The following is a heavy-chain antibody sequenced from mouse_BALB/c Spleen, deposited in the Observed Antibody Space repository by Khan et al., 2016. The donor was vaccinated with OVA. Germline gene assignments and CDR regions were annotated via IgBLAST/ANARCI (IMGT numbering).Heavy chain of an antibody. CDR3: ASEWGGWFPY. Sequence: QVQLQQSGAELARPGASVKLSCKASGFTFTDYNINWVKQRTGQGLEWIGEIYPGSNNTYYNEKFKGKATLTADKSSSTAYMQLSSLTSEDSAVYFCASEWGGWFPYWGQGTLVTVSA. J-gene: IGHJ3*01. V-gene: IGHV1-77*01. CDR2: IYPGSNNT. CDR1: GFTFTDYN.